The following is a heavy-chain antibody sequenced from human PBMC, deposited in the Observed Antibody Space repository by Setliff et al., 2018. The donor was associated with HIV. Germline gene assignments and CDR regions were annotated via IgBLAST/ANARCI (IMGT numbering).Heavy chain of an antibody. CDR1: GYTFSSYG. V-gene: IGHV1-18*01. J-gene: IGHJ6*03. Sequence: ASVKVSCKASGYTFSSYGISWVRQAPGQGLEWMGGISGFNGKINYAENFQGRVTLTTDSSASTAHMELWSLTSDDTAVYYCARDLGGEHDYADPAYMDVWGKGTTVTVS. CDR2: ISGFNGKI. CDR3: ARDLGGEHDYADPAYMDV. D-gene: IGHD4-17*01.